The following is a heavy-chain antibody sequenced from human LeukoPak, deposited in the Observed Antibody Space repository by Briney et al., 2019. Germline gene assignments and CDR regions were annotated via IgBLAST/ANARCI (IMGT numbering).Heavy chain of an antibody. Sequence: PGGSLRLSCAASGFTFSNYRMNWVRQAPGRGLEWVSSITSSGSYIYYADSVKGRFTISRDNAKNSLYLQMNSLRAEDTAVYYCARDTDYYDSSGYYYYFDYWGQGTPVTVSS. CDR2: ITSSGSYI. D-gene: IGHD3-22*01. CDR1: GFTFSNYR. J-gene: IGHJ4*02. V-gene: IGHV3-21*01. CDR3: ARDTDYYDSSGYYYYFDY.